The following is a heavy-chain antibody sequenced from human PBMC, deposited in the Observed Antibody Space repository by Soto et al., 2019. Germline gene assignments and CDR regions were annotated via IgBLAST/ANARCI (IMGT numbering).Heavy chain of an antibody. CDR2: INHRGST. D-gene: IGHD3-3*01. CDR1: GGTFSGYY. V-gene: IGHV4-34*01. J-gene: IGHJ4*01. Sequence: SETLSLTCAGYGGTFSGYYWSWIRHPPGKELEWIGEINHRGSTNYNPSLKSRVTISVDTSKNQFALKLSSVTAADTAVYYCARGQLGVDIMDYRGHGTLVTVSS. CDR3: ARGQLGVDIMDY.